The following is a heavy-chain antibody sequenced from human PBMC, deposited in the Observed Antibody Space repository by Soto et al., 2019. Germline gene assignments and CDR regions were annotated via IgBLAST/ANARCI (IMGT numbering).Heavy chain of an antibody. Sequence: SLNLACKASGDTFASYSRRWLRQAPGQGLEWMGWISPYNGKTNYIQEFQDRVTITTDTSSTTVYMDLRTLKSDDTAIYFCARADYGATKIYSFDHWGQGPLVTVSS. CDR3: ARADYGATKIYSFDH. V-gene: IGHV1-18*01. J-gene: IGHJ4*02. CDR1: GDTFASYS. CDR2: ISPYNGKT. D-gene: IGHD4-17*01.